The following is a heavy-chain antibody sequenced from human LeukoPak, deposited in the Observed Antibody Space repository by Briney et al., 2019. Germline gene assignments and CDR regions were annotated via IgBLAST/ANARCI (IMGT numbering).Heavy chain of an antibody. CDR3: ARRKRIAAAGYDY. CDR2: INHSGST. J-gene: IGHJ4*02. CDR1: GGSFSGYY. Sequence: KPSEALSLTCAVYGGSFSGYYWSWIRQPPGKGLEWIGEINHSGSTNYNPSLKSRVTISVDTSKNQFSLKLSSVTAADTAVYYCARRKRIAAAGYDYWGQGTLVTVSS. V-gene: IGHV4-34*01. D-gene: IGHD6-13*01.